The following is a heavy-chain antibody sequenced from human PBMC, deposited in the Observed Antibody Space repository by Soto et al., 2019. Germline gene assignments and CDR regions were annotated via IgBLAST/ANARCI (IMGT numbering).Heavy chain of an antibody. CDR2: IYHSGST. CDR1: GGSISSGGYS. J-gene: IGHJ5*02. V-gene: IGHV4-30-2*01. CDR3: ARVPSP. Sequence: QLQLQESGLGLVKPSQTLSLTCAVSGGSISSGGYSWSWIRQPPGKGLEWIGYIYHSGSTYYNPSRTRRVTISVDRSKNQFSLKLSSVTAADTAVYYCARVPSPWGQGTLVTVSS.